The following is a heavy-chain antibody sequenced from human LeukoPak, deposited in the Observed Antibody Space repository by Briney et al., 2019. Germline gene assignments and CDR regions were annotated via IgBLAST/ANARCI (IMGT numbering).Heavy chain of an antibody. Sequence: PGGSLRLSCAASGFAFSKGVMAWVRQAPGMGLAWVSTISDTGDKTYYADAVKGRFTISRDNSRSTLYLQLDSLRAEDTAVYYCVREYCVGDCSVYRHFENWGQGILVTVSS. CDR1: GFAFSKGV. CDR2: ISDTGDKT. D-gene: IGHD2-21*02. J-gene: IGHJ4*02. V-gene: IGHV3-23*01. CDR3: VREYCVGDCSVYRHFEN.